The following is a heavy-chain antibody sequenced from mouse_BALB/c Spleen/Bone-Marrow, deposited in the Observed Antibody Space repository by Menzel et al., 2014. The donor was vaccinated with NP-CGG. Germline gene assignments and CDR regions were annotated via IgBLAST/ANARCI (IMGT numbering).Heavy chain of an antibody. CDR3: ARRAYGGSYGFAY. V-gene: IGHV1-7*01. CDR2: INPSTGYT. Sequence: VQLQQSGAELAKPGASAKMSCKASGYTFTSYWMHWVKQRPGQGLEWIGYINPSTGYTEYNQKFRDKATLTADKSSSTAYMQLSSLTSEDSAVYYCARRAYGGSYGFAYWGQGTLVTVSA. CDR1: GYTFTSYW. D-gene: IGHD1-1*01. J-gene: IGHJ3*01.